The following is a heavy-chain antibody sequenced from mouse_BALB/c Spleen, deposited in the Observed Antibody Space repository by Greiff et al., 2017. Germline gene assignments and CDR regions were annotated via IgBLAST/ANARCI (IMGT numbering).Heavy chain of an antibody. CDR1: GFTFSSYG. CDR2: INSNGGST. CDR3: ARERWKRELLQY. J-gene: IGHJ1*01. D-gene: IGHD1-1*01. V-gene: IGHV5-6-3*01. Sequence: EVQGVESGGGLVQPGGSLKLSCAASGFTFSSYGMSWVRQTPDKRLELVATINSNGGSTNYPDSVKGRFTITSDNAKNHLYLQMSSLKTEDTARYYCARERWKRELLQYWGEGTTVTVSS.